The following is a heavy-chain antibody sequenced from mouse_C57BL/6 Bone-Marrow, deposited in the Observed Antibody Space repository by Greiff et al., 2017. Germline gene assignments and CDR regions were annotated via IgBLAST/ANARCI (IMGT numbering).Heavy chain of an antibody. CDR2: ISSGGSYT. Sequence: EVHLVESGGDLVKPGGSLKLSCAASGFTFSSYGMSWVRQTPDKRLEWVATISSGGSYTYYPDSVKGRFTISRDNAKNTLYLQRSSLKSEDTAMYYCARPYYGSSFFDYWGQGTTLTVSS. J-gene: IGHJ2*01. CDR1: GFTFSSYG. D-gene: IGHD1-1*01. CDR3: ARPYYGSSFFDY. V-gene: IGHV5-6*01.